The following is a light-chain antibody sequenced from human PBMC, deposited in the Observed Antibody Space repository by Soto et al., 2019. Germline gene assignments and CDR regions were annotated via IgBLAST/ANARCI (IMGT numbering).Light chain of an antibody. CDR3: NSYTCSRTHSC. CDR1: SSDVGGYNY. Sequence: QSVLTQPASVSGSPGQSITISCTGPSSDVGGYNYVSWYQQHPGKAPKHFIYAVVNRPSGVSPRSSGSKSGKTAALTVSGLQAEYEGDCYCNSYTCSRTHSCFGGWTKLNGL. V-gene: IGLV2-14*01. J-gene: IGLJ2*01. CDR2: AVV.